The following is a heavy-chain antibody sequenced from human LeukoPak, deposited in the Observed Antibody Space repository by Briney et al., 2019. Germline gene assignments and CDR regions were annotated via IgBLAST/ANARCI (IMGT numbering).Heavy chain of an antibody. Sequence: PGGSLRLSCAASGFIFSSYGMHWVRQAPGKGLEWVAFIRYDGNDKYYADSVKGRFTISRDNPKNTLYLQMNSLRVEDTAVYYCAGPMGPAAIFGFDYWGQGTLVTVSS. D-gene: IGHD2-2*01. CDR2: IRYDGNDK. CDR1: GFIFSSYG. V-gene: IGHV3-30*02. CDR3: AGPMGPAAIFGFDY. J-gene: IGHJ4*02.